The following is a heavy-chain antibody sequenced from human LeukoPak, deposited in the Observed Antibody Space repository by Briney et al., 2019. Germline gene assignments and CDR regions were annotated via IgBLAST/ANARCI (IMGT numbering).Heavy chain of an antibody. CDR2: INTNTGNP. J-gene: IGHJ3*02. Sequence: ASVKVSCKASGYTFTSYAMNWVRQAPGQGLEWMGWINTNTGNPTYAQGFTGRFVFSLDTSVSTAYLQISSLKAEDTAVYYCATHRWDYCSGGSCSSSGTEDAFDIWGQGTMVTVSS. CDR1: GYTFTSYA. D-gene: IGHD2-15*01. CDR3: ATHRWDYCSGGSCSSSGTEDAFDI. V-gene: IGHV7-4-1*02.